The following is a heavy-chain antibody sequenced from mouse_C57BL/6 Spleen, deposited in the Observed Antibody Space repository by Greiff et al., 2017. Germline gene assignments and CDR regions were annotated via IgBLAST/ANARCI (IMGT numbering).Heavy chain of an antibody. CDR1: GYAFSSYW. J-gene: IGHJ2*01. D-gene: IGHD4-1*01. V-gene: IGHV1-80*01. CDR2: IYPGDGDT. Sequence: VKLQESGAELVKPGASVKISCKASGYAFSSYWMNWVKQRPGKGLEWIGQIYPGDGDTNYNGKFKGKATLTADKSSSTAYMQLSSLTSEDSAVYFCARNWDNDYFDYWGQGTTLTVSS. CDR3: ARNWDNDYFDY.